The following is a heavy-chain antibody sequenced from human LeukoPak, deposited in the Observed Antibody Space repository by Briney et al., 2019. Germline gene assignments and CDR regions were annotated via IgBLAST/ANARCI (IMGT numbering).Heavy chain of an antibody. D-gene: IGHD2-15*01. CDR2: ISNSGSTI. J-gene: IGHJ3*02. CDR1: GFTFSSYE. CDR3: AKETVVVVAATPDAFDI. V-gene: IGHV3-48*03. Sequence: GGSLRLSCAASGFTFSSYEMNWVRQAPGKGLEWVSYISNSGSTIYYADSVKGRFTISRDNAKNSLYLQMNSLRAEDTAVYYCAKETVVVVAATPDAFDIWGQGTMVTVSS.